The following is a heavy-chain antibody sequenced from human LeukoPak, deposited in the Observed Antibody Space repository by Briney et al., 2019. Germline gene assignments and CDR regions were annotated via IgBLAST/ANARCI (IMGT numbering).Heavy chain of an antibody. V-gene: IGHV1-2*02. J-gene: IGHJ5*02. Sequence: ASVKVSCKASGYTFTGYYMHWVRQAPGQGLELMGWINPNSGGTNYARKFQGRVTMTRDTSISTAYMELSRLRSDDTAVYYCARLGYCSSTSCYNARWFDPWGQGTLVTVSS. CDR1: GYTFTGYY. CDR2: INPNSGGT. D-gene: IGHD2-2*02. CDR3: ARLGYCSSTSCYNARWFDP.